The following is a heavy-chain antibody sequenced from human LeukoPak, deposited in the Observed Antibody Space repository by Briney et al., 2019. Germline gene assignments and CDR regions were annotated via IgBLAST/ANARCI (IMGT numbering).Heavy chain of an antibody. V-gene: IGHV3-74*01. CDR2: INYDGTST. D-gene: IGHD2/OR15-2a*01. CDR3: AREANTAFDP. CDR1: GFTFGSYW. Sequence: QTGGSLRLSCVASGFTFGSYWMHWVRQAPGKGLVWVSRINYDGTSTTYADSVKGRFTVSRDNGKKTVSLQINSLRPDDTAVYYCAREANTAFDPWGQGTLVTVSS. J-gene: IGHJ5*02.